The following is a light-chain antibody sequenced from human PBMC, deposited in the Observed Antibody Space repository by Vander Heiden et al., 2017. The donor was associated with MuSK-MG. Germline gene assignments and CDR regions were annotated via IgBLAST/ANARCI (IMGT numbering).Light chain of an antibody. CDR2: KAS. V-gene: IGKV1-5*03. CDR3: QQYNSYLWT. J-gene: IGKJ1*01. CDR1: QSISSW. Sequence: DIQMTQSPSTLSASVGDRVTITCRASQSISSWLAWYQQKPGKAPKLLIYKASSLESGVPSRFGGSGSGTEFTLTISSLQADDFATYYCQQYNSYLWTFGQGTKAEIK.